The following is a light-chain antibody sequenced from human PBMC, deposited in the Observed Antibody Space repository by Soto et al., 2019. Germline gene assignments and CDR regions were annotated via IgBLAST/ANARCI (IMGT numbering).Light chain of an antibody. J-gene: IGKJ5*01. Sequence: DVVMTQTPLSLSVGPGQPASISCKSSQSLLHITGETFLFWCLQKPGQSPQLLIYEVSTRVSGVPDRFSGSGSGTDFTLEISRVETDDVGIYYCMQSTQLPPTFGQGTRLEI. V-gene: IGKV2D-29*02. CDR2: EVS. CDR3: MQSTQLPPT. CDR1: QSLLHITGETF.